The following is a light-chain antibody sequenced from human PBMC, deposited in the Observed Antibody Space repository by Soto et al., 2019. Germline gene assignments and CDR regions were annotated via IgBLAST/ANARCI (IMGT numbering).Light chain of an antibody. CDR3: SSYTGSSPV. V-gene: IGLV2-14*01. Sequence: QSALTQPASVSGSPGQSITISCPGTSSDVGGYNYVSWYQQHPGKAPKLMIYEVSNRPSGVSSRFSGSKSGNTASLTISGLQAEDEADYYCSSYTGSSPVFGTGTKGTVL. CDR2: EVS. J-gene: IGLJ1*01. CDR1: SSDVGGYNY.